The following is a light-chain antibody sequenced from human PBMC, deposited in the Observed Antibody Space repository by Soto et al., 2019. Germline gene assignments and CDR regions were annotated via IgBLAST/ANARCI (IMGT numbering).Light chain of an antibody. V-gene: IGKV1-39*01. CDR2: TAT. Sequence: DIQMTQSPSSLSASVGDRVTITCRASQTISTYLSWYQQKPGKAPNLLIYTATSLQSGVPSRFSGSGSGTDFTLTISSLQPEDFATYYCEQSYNAPVTFGQGTKLEIK. CDR1: QTISTY. CDR3: EQSYNAPVT. J-gene: IGKJ2*01.